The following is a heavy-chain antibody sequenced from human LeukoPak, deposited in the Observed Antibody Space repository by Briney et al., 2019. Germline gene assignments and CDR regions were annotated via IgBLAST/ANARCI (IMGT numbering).Heavy chain of an antibody. Sequence: GGSLRLSCAASGFTFSDYWMHWVRQAPGKGQVWVSRIKTDGRSTNYADSVKGRFTISRDNAKNTLYLQMNSLRAEDTAVYYCARGRIGGWADYWGQGTLVTVSS. CDR2: IKTDGRST. J-gene: IGHJ4*02. CDR3: ARGRIGGWADY. D-gene: IGHD6-19*01. V-gene: IGHV3-74*01. CDR1: GFTFSDYW.